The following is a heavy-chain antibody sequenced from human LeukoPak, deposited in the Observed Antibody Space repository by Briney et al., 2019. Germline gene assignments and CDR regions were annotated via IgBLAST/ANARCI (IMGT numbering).Heavy chain of an antibody. CDR1: GGSISSSSYY. J-gene: IGHJ4*02. CDR2: IYYSGST. CDR3: ASPQTRRNYGYDY. V-gene: IGHV4-39*01. Sequence: SETLSLTCTVSGGSISSSSYYWGWIRQPPGKGLEWIGSIYYSGSTYYNPSLKSRVTISVDTSKNQFSLKLSSVTAADTAVYYCASPQTRRNYGYDYWGQGTLVTVSS. D-gene: IGHD5-18*01.